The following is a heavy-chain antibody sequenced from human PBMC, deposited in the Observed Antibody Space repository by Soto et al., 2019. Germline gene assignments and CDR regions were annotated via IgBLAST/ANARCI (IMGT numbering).Heavy chain of an antibody. CDR2: IFDSGST. J-gene: IGHJ2*01. Sequence: QVQLQESGPGLVKPSQTLSLTGTVSGGSISGGVYYWSWIRQPPGKGLEWIGYIFDSGSTYYNPSLKSRVTISVDTSKNQFSLRLSSVTAADTAVYYCAREIIPLTTDWYFDLWGRGTLVTVSS. CDR3: AREIIPLTTDWYFDL. V-gene: IGHV4-30-4*01. CDR1: GGSISGGVYY. D-gene: IGHD4-17*01.